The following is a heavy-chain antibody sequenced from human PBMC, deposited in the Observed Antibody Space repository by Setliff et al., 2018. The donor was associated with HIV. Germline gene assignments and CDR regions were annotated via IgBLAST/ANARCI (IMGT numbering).Heavy chain of an antibody. D-gene: IGHD4-17*01. J-gene: IGHJ3*02. Sequence: GESLKISCAASGFTFSSYAMGWVRQAPGKGLEWVSTVGAVGAPTHYAESVKGRFTISKDNSKNTLYLQMSSLRDEDTAVYYCAKVFAYGIDGFDIWGQGTLVTV. CDR2: VGAVGAPT. V-gene: IGHV3-23*01. CDR3: AKVFAYGIDGFDI. CDR1: GFTFSSYA.